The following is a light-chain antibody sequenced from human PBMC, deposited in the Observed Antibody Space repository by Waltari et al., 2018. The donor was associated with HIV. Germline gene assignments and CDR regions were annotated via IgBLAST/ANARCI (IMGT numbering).Light chain of an antibody. V-gene: IGLV2-14*01. J-gene: IGLJ3*02. CDR2: EVD. CDR1: SSDVGGYNY. Sequence: QSALTQPASVSGSPGQSITISCTGTSSDVGGYNYVSWYQQHPGKAPKLMIYEVDDRPSGVSTRFSGSKSGTTASLTISGLQAEDEAEYYCSSFTSYNTWVFGGGTKVTVL. CDR3: SSFTSYNTWV.